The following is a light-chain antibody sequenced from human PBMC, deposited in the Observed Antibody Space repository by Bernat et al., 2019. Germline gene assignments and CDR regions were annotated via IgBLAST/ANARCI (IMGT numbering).Light chain of an antibody. J-gene: IGLJ1*01. CDR3: CSYAGSSTFYV. Sequence: QSALTQPPSASGSPGQSVTISCTGTSSDVGGYNYVSWYQQHPGKAPKLMIYELIKRPSGVPDRFSGSKSGNTASLTVSGLQAEDEADYYCCSYAGSSTFYVFGTGTKVTVL. V-gene: IGLV2-8*01. CDR2: ELI. CDR1: SSDVGGYNY.